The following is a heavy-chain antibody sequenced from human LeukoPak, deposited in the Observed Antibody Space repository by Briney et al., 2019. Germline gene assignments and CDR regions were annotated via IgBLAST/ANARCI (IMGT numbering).Heavy chain of an antibody. CDR2: IYSGGST. CDR3: ARDTPYDSSGYTDPDYYYYYGMDV. CDR1: GFTFSSYS. J-gene: IGHJ6*02. V-gene: IGHV3-66*01. D-gene: IGHD3-22*01. Sequence: PGGSLRLSCAASGFTFSSYSMNWVRQAPGKGLEWVSVIYSGGSTYYADSVKGRFTISRDNSKNTLYLQMNSLRAEDTAVYYCARDTPYDSSGYTDPDYYYYYGMDVWGQGTTVTVSS.